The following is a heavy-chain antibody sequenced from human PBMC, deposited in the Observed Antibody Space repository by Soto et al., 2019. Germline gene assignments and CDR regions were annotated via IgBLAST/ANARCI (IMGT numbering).Heavy chain of an antibody. CDR3: ARDWARAEDV. J-gene: IGHJ6*02. CDR2: INTGNGNT. V-gene: IGHV1-3*04. Sequence: ASVKVSCKASGYTFTTYPMHWVRQAPGQRLEWMGWINTGNGNTKYSQKFQDRVTITRDTSASTAYMELSTLRSEDTAVYYCARDWARAEDVWGQGTTVTVSS. CDR1: GYTFTTYP. D-gene: IGHD7-27*01.